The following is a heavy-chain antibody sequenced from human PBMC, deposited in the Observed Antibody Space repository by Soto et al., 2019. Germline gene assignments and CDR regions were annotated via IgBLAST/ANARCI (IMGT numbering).Heavy chain of an antibody. D-gene: IGHD5-12*01. Sequence: GGSLRLSCAASGFTFSSYGMHWVRQAPGKGLEWVAIIWYDGSNQSYVDSVRGRFTISRDNSKDTLYLQMNSLRAEDTGVYYCARVFETSGDGMDVWGQGTTVTVSS. CDR2: IWYDGSNQ. CDR3: ARVFETSGDGMDV. CDR1: GFTFSSYG. V-gene: IGHV3-33*01. J-gene: IGHJ6*02.